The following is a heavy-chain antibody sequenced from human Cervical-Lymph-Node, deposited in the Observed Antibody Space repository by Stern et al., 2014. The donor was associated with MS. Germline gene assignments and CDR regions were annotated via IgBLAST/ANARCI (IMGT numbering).Heavy chain of an antibody. CDR2: MYNSGAT. CDR3: ARDDALGPTRFHYGMDV. Sequence: QLQLQESGPGLVKPSQTLSLTCTVSGASISSGTYYWSWIRQPAGKGLEWIGRMYNSGATNYNPSLKSRVTISLDTSKKQFSLRLGSVTAADTAVYYCARDDALGPTRFHYGMDVWGQGTTVTVSS. D-gene: IGHD1-26*01. CDR1: GASISSGTYY. J-gene: IGHJ6*02. V-gene: IGHV4-61*02.